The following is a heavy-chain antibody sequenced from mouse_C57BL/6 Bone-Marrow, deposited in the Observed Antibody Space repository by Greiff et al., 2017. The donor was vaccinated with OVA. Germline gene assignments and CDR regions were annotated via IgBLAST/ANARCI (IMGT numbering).Heavy chain of an antibody. V-gene: IGHV5-17*01. J-gene: IGHJ2*01. Sequence: EVQGVESGGGLVKPGGSLKLSCAASGFTFSDYGMHWVRQAPEKGLEWVAYISSGSSTIYYADTVKGRFTISRNNAKNTLFLQMTSLRSEDTAMYYCARPDYYGSAYFDYWGQGTTLTVSS. CDR2: ISSGSSTI. D-gene: IGHD1-1*01. CDR1: GFTFSDYG. CDR3: ARPDYYGSAYFDY.